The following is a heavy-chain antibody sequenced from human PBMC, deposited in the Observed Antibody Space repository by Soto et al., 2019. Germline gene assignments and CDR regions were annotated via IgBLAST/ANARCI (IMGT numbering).Heavy chain of an antibody. Sequence: GGSLRLSCAASGFSFRTDAMHWVRQAPGKGLEWVAVISSDGRKEFYVDSVKGRFTISRDNSKNTLYLQMNSLRAEDTAVYYCAGGTYYFYYCGQGTLVTVSA. V-gene: IGHV3-30-3*02. D-gene: IGHD1-26*01. CDR1: GFSFRTDA. CDR3: AGGTYYFYY. J-gene: IGHJ4*02. CDR2: ISSDGRKE.